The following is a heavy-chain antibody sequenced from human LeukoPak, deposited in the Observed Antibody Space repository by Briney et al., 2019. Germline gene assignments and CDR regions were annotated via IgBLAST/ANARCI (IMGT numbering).Heavy chain of an antibody. D-gene: IGHD3-22*01. CDR2: ISAYNGNT. J-gene: IGHJ4*02. CDR3: AREGDYDSSGSNFDY. V-gene: IGHV1-18*01. Sequence: ASVKVSCKASGYTLTSYGISWVRQAPGQGLEWMGWISAYNGNTNYAQKLQGRVTMTTDTSTSTAYMELRSLRSDDTAAYYCAREGDYDSSGSNFDYWGQGTLVTVSS. CDR1: GYTLTSYG.